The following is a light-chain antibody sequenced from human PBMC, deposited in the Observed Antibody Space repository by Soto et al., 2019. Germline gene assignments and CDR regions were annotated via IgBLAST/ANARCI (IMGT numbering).Light chain of an antibody. V-gene: IGKV1-39*01. CDR1: QSISIY. J-gene: IGKJ5*01. Sequence: DIQMTQSPSSLSSSVGGRFTITWLASQSISIYLNWYQQKPGKAPKLLIYAASSLQTGVPSGFSGSGSGTDFTLTISSLQPEDFATYYCQQSYSTPITFGQGTRLEIK. CDR3: QQSYSTPIT. CDR2: AAS.